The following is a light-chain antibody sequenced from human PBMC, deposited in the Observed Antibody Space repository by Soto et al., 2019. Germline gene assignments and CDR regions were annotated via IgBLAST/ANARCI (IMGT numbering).Light chain of an antibody. CDR1: QGIGVY. J-gene: IGKJ4*01. CDR3: QKYNSAPLT. V-gene: IGKV1-27*01. Sequence: DIQMTQSPSSLSASLGDRVTITCRASQGIGVYLAWLQQKPGKVPRLLIYAASALQSGVPSRFSGGGSGTDFTLTINSLQPEDVATYYCQKYNSAPLTFGGGTKVEIK. CDR2: AAS.